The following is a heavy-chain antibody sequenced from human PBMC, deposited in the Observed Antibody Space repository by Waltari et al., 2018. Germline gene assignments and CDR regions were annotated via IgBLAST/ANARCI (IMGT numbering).Heavy chain of an antibody. CDR1: GYSISSGYY. J-gene: IGHJ6*02. D-gene: IGHD1-26*01. Sequence: QVQLQESGPGLVKPSETLSLTCAVSGYSISSGYYWGWIRQPPGKGLEWIGSIYHSGSTYYNPSLKSRVTISVDTSKNQFSLKLSSVTAADTAVYYCARWEIRYYYYGMDVWGQGTTVTVSS. CDR3: ARWEIRYYYYGMDV. CDR2: IYHSGST. V-gene: IGHV4-38-2*01.